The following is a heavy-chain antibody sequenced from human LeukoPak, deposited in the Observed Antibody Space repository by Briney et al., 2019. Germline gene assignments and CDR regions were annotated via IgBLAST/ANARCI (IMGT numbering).Heavy chain of an antibody. V-gene: IGHV3-11*04. J-gene: IGHJ4*02. CDR2: ISSSGSTI. CDR3: AESGGDGYNFFVY. Sequence: KPGGSLRLSRAASGFTFSDYYMSWIRQAPGKGLEWVSYISSSGSTIYYADSVKGRFTISRDNAKNSLYLRMNSLRAEDTAVYYCAESGGDGYNFFVYWGQGTLVTVSS. D-gene: IGHD5-24*01. CDR1: GFTFSDYY.